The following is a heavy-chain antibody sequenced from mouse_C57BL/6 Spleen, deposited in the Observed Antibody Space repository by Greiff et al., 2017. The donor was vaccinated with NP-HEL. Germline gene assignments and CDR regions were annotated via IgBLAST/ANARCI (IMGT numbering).Heavy chain of an antibody. Sequence: QVQLQQPGAELVKPGASVKMSCKASGYTFTSYWITWVKQRPGQGLEWIGDIYPGSGSTNYNEKFKSKATLTVDTSSSTAYMQLSSLTSEDSAVYYCAREGIYYDYDHLLFAYWGQGTLVTVSA. CDR3: AREGIYYDYDHLLFAY. D-gene: IGHD2-4*01. CDR2: IYPGSGST. J-gene: IGHJ3*01. CDR1: GYTFTSYW. V-gene: IGHV1-55*01.